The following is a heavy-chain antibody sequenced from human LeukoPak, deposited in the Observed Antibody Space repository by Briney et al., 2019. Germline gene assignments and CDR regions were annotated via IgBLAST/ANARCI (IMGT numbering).Heavy chain of an antibody. J-gene: IGHJ5*02. V-gene: IGHV4-4*07. CDR1: GDSISTYY. CDR2: IFSSGYT. Sequence: PSETLSLTCTASGDSISTYYWSWIRQPAGKGLEWIGRIFSSGYTNYNPSLKSRVRMSVDTSKKQFSLKLNSLTAADTAVYYCARIVSDCGDTRCSDTFDPWGQGTLVTVSS. D-gene: IGHD2-21*01. CDR3: ARIVSDCGDTRCSDTFDP.